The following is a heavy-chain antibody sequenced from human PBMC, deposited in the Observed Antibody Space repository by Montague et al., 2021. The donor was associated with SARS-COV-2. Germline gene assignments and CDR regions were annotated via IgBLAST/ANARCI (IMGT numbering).Heavy chain of an antibody. CDR3: ARVARYCTNGVCQTYYYGLDV. D-gene: IGHD2-8*01. J-gene: IGHJ6*02. CDR2: MYYSGST. V-gene: IGHV4-59*01. Sequence: SETLSLTCIVSGGSTNYYYWSWIRQSPGKGLEWIGYMYYSGSTXXXPSXXXRVTMSIDRSKNQFSLKLRSVTAADTAVYYCARVARYCTNGVCQTYYYGLDVWGQGTTVTVSS. CDR1: GGSTNYYY.